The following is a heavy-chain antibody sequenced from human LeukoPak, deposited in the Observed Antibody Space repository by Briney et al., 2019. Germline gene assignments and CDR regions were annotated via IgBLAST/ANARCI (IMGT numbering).Heavy chain of an antibody. J-gene: IGHJ4*02. Sequence: GASVKVSCKASGGTFSSYAISWVRQAPGQGLEWMGGIIPIFGTANYAQKFQGRVTITADESTSTAYMELSSLRSEDTAVYYCGLRLGELSKVDYWGQGTLVTVSS. CDR1: GGTFSSYA. CDR2: IIPIFGTA. CDR3: GLRLGELSKVDY. V-gene: IGHV1-69*13. D-gene: IGHD3-16*02.